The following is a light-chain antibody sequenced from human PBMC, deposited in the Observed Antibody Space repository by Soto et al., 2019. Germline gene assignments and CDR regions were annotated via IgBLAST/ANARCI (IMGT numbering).Light chain of an antibody. CDR2: QVS. CDR3: MQGTHWPPYT. CDR1: QSLAYIDGNTY. Sequence: DVVMTQSPLSLPVTLGQPASISCRSSQSLAYIDGNTYLNWFHQRPGQSPRRLIYQVSNRDSGVPDRFSGSESGTAFTLKISRVEADDVGVYYCMQGTHWPPYTFGQGTKLEIK. J-gene: IGKJ2*01. V-gene: IGKV2-30*01.